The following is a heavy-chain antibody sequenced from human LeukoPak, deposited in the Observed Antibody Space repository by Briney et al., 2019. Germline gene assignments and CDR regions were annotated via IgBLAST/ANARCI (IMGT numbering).Heavy chain of an antibody. CDR2: MNPNSGNT. V-gene: IGHV1-8*01. J-gene: IGHJ6*04. CDR1: GYTFTSYD. Sequence: ASVKVSCKASGYTFTSYDINWVRQATGQGLEWMGWMNPNSGNTGYAQKFQGRVTMTRNTSISTAYMELSSLRSEDTAVYYCARGLLEDTAMAPDYYGMDVWGKGTPVTASS. D-gene: IGHD5-18*01. CDR3: ARGLLEDTAMAPDYYGMDV.